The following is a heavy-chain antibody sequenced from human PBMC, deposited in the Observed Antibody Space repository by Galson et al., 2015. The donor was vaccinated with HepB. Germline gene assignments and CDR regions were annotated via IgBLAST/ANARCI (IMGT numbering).Heavy chain of an antibody. J-gene: IGHJ3*01. V-gene: IGHV3-21*06. D-gene: IGHD5-24*01. CDR1: GFAFSSFG. CDR2: ISSESSYK. Sequence: LRLSCAASGFAFSSFGLNWVRQAPGQGLEWVSFISSESSYKYYAASVEGRFTISRETARDSMHLQMDSLRVEDTAVYYCAREGGRGWLQTGPEVLDLWGQGTIVTVSS. CDR3: AREGGRGWLQTGPEVLDL.